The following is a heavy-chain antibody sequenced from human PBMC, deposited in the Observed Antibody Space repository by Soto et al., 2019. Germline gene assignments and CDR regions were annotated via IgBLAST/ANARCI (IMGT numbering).Heavy chain of an antibody. J-gene: IGHJ6*02. CDR1: GSTFSSYW. Sequence: LRLSCAASGSTFSSYWMHWVRQAPGKGLVWVSRINSDGSSTSYADSVKGRFTISRDNAKNTLYLQMNSLRAEDTAVYYCATTTHHSSSWLYNYYYGMDVWGQGTTVTVSS. CDR3: ATTTHHSSSWLYNYYYGMDV. V-gene: IGHV3-74*01. D-gene: IGHD6-13*01. CDR2: INSDGSST.